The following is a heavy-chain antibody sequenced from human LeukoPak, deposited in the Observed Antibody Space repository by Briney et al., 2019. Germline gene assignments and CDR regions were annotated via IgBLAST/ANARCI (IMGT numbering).Heavy chain of an antibody. CDR3: ARDLGGWFGELLYPHYFDY. CDR1: GYTFTGYY. CDR2: INPNSGGT. Sequence: ASVKVSSKASGYTFTGYYMHWVRQAPGQGLEWMGWINPNSGGTNYAQKFQGRVTMTRDTSISTAYMELSRLRSDDTAVYYCARDLGGWFGELLYPHYFDYWGQGTLVTVSS. V-gene: IGHV1-2*02. D-gene: IGHD3-10*01. J-gene: IGHJ4*02.